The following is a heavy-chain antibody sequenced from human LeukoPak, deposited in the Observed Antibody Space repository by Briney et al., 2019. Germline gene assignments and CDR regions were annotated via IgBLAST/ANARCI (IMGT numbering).Heavy chain of an antibody. CDR3: ARGRTT. CDR1: GYTFTSYY. CDR2: INPSGGST. Sequence: ASVKVSCKASGYTFTSYYMNWVRQAPGQGLEWMGIINPSGGSTTYAQKFQGRVTMTRDTSTRTAYMELGSLTSEDTAVYYCARGRTTWGQGTLVTVSS. D-gene: IGHD2/OR15-2a*01. J-gene: IGHJ4*02. V-gene: IGHV1-46*01.